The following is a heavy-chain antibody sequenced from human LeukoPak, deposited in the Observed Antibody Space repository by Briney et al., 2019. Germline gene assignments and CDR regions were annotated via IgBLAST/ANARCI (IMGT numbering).Heavy chain of an antibody. CDR2: IKQDGSEK. Sequence: PGGSLRLSCAASGFTFSSYWINWVRQAPGKGLEWVTNIKQDGSEKYYVDSVKGRFTISRDNAKNSVSLQMNSLRAEDTAVYYCARDVGKSGYDFDYWGQGTLVTVSS. J-gene: IGHJ4*02. D-gene: IGHD5-12*01. V-gene: IGHV3-7*01. CDR1: GFTFSSYW. CDR3: ARDVGKSGYDFDY.